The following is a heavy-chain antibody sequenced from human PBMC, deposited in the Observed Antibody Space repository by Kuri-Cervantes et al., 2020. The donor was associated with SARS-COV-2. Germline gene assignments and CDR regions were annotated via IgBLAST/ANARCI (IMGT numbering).Heavy chain of an antibody. CDR1: GFTFSSYG. CDR2: ISYDGSNT. V-gene: IGHV3-30*18. Sequence: GGSLRLSCAVSGFTFSSYGMHWVRQAPGKGLEWVAVISYDGSNTYYTDSVKGRFTISRDNSKNALYLQMNSLRAEDTAVYYCAKDYSGSWGYGYWGQGTLVTVSS. D-gene: IGHD1-26*01. J-gene: IGHJ4*02. CDR3: AKDYSGSWGYGY.